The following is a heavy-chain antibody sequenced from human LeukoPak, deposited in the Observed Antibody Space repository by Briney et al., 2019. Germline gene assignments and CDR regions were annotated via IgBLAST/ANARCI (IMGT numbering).Heavy chain of an antibody. CDR1: GGTFNNFG. CDR3: ARDPLAASAPGYFDY. D-gene: IGHD6-13*01. Sequence: SVKVSCKASGGTFNNFGISWVRQAPGQGLEWLGVIIPILTTTHYAQKFKGRVTIIADESTSTASLELSSLTSEDTAVYYCARDPLAASAPGYFDYWGQGTLVTVSS. V-gene: IGHV1-69*13. J-gene: IGHJ4*02. CDR2: IIPILTTT.